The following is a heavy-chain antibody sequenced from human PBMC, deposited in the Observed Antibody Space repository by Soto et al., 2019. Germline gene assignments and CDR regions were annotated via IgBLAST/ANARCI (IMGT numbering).Heavy chain of an antibody. CDR1: GFTCSSYA. Sequence: EVQLLESGGGSIQPGGSLRLSCAASGFTCSSYAMHWVRRPPGKGLEWVSSISGSGGTAYYADSVKGRFSISRDSLVNTLYLQMNSLRAEDTAVYYCAKGRGQNWNFDYCGQGTLVNVSP. J-gene: IGHJ4*02. CDR2: ISGSGGTA. CDR3: AKGRGQNWNFDY. V-gene: IGHV3-23*01. D-gene: IGHD1-1*01.